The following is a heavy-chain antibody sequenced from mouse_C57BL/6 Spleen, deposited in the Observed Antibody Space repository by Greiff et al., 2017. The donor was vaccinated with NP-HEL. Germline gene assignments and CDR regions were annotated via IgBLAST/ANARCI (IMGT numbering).Heavy chain of an antibody. CDR3: AREYYGSSYGFDY. Sequence: EVQLVESGGGLVKPGGSLKLSCAASGFTFSSYAMSWVRQTPEKRLEWVATISDGGSYTYYPDNVKGRFTISRDNAKNNLYLQMSHLKSEDTAMYDCAREYYGSSYGFDYWGQGTTRTVSS. D-gene: IGHD1-1*01. J-gene: IGHJ2*01. CDR2: ISDGGSYT. CDR1: GFTFSSYA. V-gene: IGHV5-4*01.